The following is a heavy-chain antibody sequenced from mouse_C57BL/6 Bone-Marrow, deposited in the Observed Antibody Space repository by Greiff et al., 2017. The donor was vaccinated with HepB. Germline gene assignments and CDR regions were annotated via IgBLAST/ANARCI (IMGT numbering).Heavy chain of an antibody. V-gene: IGHV1-55*01. CDR1: GYTFTSYW. Sequence: VQLQQPGAELVKPGASVKMSCKASGYTFTSYWITWVKQRPGQGLEWIGDIYPGSGSTNYNEKFKSKATLTVDTSSSTAYMQLSSLTSEDSAVYYCARDDGYPPYAMDYWGQGTSVTVSS. D-gene: IGHD2-3*01. J-gene: IGHJ4*01. CDR3: ARDDGYPPYAMDY. CDR2: IYPGSGST.